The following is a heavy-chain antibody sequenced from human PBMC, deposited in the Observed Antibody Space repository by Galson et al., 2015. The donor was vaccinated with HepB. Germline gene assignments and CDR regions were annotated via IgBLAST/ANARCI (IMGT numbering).Heavy chain of an antibody. V-gene: IGHV3-11*01. J-gene: IGHJ4*02. D-gene: IGHD6-13*01. CDR2: ISSSGSSI. Sequence: SLRLSCAASGFTFSYYYISWIRHAPGKALEWVSYISSSGSSIYYADSLKGRVTISRDNAKNSLYLQMNILRAEDTAVYYCARTRIAAATDYWGQGTLVTASS. CDR3: ARTRIAAATDY. CDR1: GFTFSYYY.